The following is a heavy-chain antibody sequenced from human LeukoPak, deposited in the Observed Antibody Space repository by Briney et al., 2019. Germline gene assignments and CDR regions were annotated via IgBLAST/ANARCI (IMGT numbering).Heavy chain of an antibody. J-gene: IGHJ4*02. D-gene: IGHD3-9*01. CDR2: IKGDGSST. CDR3: TTVPYYDILTGYYLLDY. V-gene: IGHV3-74*01. CDR1: GFTFSSHW. Sequence: PGGSLRLSCAASGFTFSSHWMHWVRQAPGKGLVWVSRIKGDGSSTSYAESVKGRFTISRDNAKNTLDLQMNSLKTEDTAVYYCTTVPYYDILTGYYLLDYWGQGTLVTVSS.